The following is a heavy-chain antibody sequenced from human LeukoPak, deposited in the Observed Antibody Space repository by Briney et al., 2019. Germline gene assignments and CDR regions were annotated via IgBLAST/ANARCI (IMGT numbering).Heavy chain of an antibody. CDR1: GFTFSSYA. Sequence: QSGGSLRLSCAASGFTFSSYATSWVRQAPGKGLEWVSAISGSGGSTYYADSVKGRFTISRDNSKNTLYLQMNSLRAEDTAVYYCAKDPGSSSWYTWFDPWGQGTLVTVSS. CDR2: ISGSGGST. V-gene: IGHV3-23*01. CDR3: AKDPGSSSWYTWFDP. D-gene: IGHD6-13*01. J-gene: IGHJ5*02.